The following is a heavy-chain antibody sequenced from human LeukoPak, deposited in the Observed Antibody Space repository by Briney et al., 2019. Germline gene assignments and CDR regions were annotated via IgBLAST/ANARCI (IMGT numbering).Heavy chain of an antibody. CDR2: INSDGSST. J-gene: IGHJ4*02. D-gene: IGHD2-2*01. V-gene: IGHV3-74*01. Sequence: GGSLRLSCAASGFTFSSHWMHWVRQAPGKGLVWVSRINSDGSSTDYADSVKGRFTISRDNTKNTLYLQMNSLRAEDTAVYYCTREHALGDYWGQGTLVTVSS. CDR1: GFTFSSHW. CDR3: TREHALGDY.